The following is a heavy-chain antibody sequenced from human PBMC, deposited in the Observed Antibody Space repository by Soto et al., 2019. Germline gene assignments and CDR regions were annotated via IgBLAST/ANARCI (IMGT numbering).Heavy chain of an antibody. CDR2: INHSGST. CDR1: GGSFSGYY. V-gene: IGHV4-34*01. J-gene: IGHJ6*02. Sequence: SETLSLTCAVYGGSFSGYYWSWIRQPPGKGLEWIGEINHSGSTNYNPSLKSRVTISVDTSKNQFSLKLSSVTAADTAVYYCERDRTYYYYGMDVWGQGTTVTVSS. CDR3: ERDRTYYYYGMDV.